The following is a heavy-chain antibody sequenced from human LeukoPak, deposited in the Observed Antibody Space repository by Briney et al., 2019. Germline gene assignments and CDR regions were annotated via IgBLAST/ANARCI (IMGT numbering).Heavy chain of an antibody. CDR2: ISSSSSYI. CDR3: TRGHGGMDV. V-gene: IGHV3-21*01. CDR1: GFTFSSYS. Sequence: GGSLRLSCAASGFTFSSYSMNWVRQAPGKGLEWVSSISSSSSYIYYADSVKGRFTISRDNSENRLYLQINSLRAEDTAVYYCTRGHGGMDVWGQGTTVTVSS. J-gene: IGHJ6*02.